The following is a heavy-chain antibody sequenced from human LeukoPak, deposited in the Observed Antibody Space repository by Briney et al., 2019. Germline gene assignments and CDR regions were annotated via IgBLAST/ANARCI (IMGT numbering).Heavy chain of an antibody. V-gene: IGHV3-7*01. Sequence: PGGSLRLSCAASGFTFSSYWMSWVRQAPGKGLEWVANIKQDGSEKYYVDSVKGRFTISRDNAKNSLYLQMNSLRAEDTAVYYCARSPYQYYDFWSGYSNRFDPWGQGTLVTVSS. J-gene: IGHJ5*02. CDR1: GFTFSSYW. CDR3: ARSPYQYYDFWSGYSNRFDP. D-gene: IGHD3-3*01. CDR2: IKQDGSEK.